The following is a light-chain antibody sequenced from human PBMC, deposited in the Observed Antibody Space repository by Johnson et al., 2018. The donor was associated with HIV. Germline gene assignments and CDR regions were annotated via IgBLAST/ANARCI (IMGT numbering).Light chain of an antibody. V-gene: IGLV1-51*01. Sequence: QSVLTQPPSVSAAPGQRVTISCSGSSSNIGNNYVSWYQQLPGTSPKLLIYENKARPSGIPDRFSGSKSATSATLGITGLQTGDEADYYCGTWDSSLSAHYIFGTGTKVTVL. CDR1: SSNIGNNY. CDR2: ENK. CDR3: GTWDSSLSAHYI. J-gene: IGLJ1*01.